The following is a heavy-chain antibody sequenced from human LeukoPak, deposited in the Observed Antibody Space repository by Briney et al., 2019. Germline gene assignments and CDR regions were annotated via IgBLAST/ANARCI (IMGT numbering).Heavy chain of an antibody. J-gene: IGHJ6*03. V-gene: IGHV4-4*07. CDR2: IYTSGST. CDR1: GGSISGYY. D-gene: IGHD6-13*01. CDR3: ARDVELVGSSWYYYYMDV. Sequence: SETLSLTCTVSGGSISGYYWSWIRQPAGKGLEWIGRIYTSGSTNHNPYLKSRVTISVDKSQNQFSLKLSSVTAADTAVYYCARDVELVGSSWYYYYMDVWGKGTTVTVSS.